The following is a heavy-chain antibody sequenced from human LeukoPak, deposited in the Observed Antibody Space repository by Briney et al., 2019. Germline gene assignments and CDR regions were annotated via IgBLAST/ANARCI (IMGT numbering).Heavy chain of an antibody. Sequence: SVKVSCKASGGTFSSYAISWVRQAPGQGLEWMGGIIPIFGTANYAQKFQGRVTITADESTSTAYMELSSLRSEDTAVYYCASAELSSSSYYYYGMDVWGQGTTVTVSS. V-gene: IGHV1-69*13. CDR1: GGTFSSYA. CDR3: ASAELSSSSYYYYGMDV. D-gene: IGHD6-6*01. J-gene: IGHJ6*02. CDR2: IIPIFGTA.